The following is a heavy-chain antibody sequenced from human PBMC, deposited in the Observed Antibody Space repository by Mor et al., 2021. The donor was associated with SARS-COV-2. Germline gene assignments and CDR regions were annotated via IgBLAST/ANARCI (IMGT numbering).Heavy chain of an antibody. CDR3: ATGGVLSYSNYHRDY. J-gene: IGHJ4*02. D-gene: IGHD4-4*01. CDR2: FDPEDGET. V-gene: IGHV1-24*01. Sequence: GLEWMGGFDPEDGETIYAQKFQGRVTMTEDTSTDTAYMELSSLRSEDTAVYYCATGGVLSYSNYHRDYWGQGTLVTVSS.